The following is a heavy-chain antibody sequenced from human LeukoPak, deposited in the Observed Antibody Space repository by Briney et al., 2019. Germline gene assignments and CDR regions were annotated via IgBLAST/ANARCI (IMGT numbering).Heavy chain of an antibody. Sequence: PGGSLRLSCAASGFTFSSYGMHWVRQAPGKGLEWVAVISYDGSNKYYADSVKGRFTISRDNSKNTLYLQMNSLRAEDTAVYYCAKEGGGYDLFYYYMDVWGKGTTVTVSS. V-gene: IGHV3-30*18. J-gene: IGHJ6*03. CDR2: ISYDGSNK. CDR1: GFTFSSYG. D-gene: IGHD5-12*01. CDR3: AKEGGGYDLFYYYMDV.